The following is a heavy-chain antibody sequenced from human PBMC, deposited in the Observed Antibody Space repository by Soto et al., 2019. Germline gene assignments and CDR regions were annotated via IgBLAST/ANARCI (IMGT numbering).Heavy chain of an antibody. Sequence: PSETLSLTCTVYGGSFSGYYWSWIRQPPGKGLEWMGEIYHSGSTNYNPSLKSRVTISGDTSKNQFSLKLISVTAADTAVYYCARADLWSRDGNFDYWGQGTLVTVSS. CDR3: ARADLWSRDGNFDY. CDR1: GGSFSGYY. V-gene: IGHV4-34*01. D-gene: IGHD3-3*01. J-gene: IGHJ4*02. CDR2: IYHSGST.